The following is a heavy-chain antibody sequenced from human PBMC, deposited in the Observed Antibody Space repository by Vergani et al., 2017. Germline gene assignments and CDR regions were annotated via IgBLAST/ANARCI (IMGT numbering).Heavy chain of an antibody. D-gene: IGHD2-2*01. CDR2: ISSSSSYK. CDR1: GFTFSSYS. CDR3: ARERSQGNVPPDY. J-gene: IGHJ4*02. V-gene: IGHV3-21*01. Sequence: EVQLVESGGGLVKPGGSLRLSCAASGFTFSSYSMNWVRQAPGKGLEWVSSISSSSSYKYYADSVKGRFTISRDNAKNSLYLQMNSLRAEDTTVYYCARERSQGNVPPDYWGQGTLVTASS.